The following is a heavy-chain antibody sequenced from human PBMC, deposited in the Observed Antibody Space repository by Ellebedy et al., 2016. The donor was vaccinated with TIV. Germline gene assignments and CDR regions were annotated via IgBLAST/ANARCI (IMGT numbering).Heavy chain of an antibody. CDR3: ARRSGLYYYYGMDV. Sequence: ASVKVSRXASGYTFTSYYMHWVRQAPGQGLEWMGIINPSGGSTNYAQKFQGRVTMTRDTSTSTVYMELSSLRSEDTAVYYCARRSGLYYYYGMDVWGQGTTVTVSS. CDR2: INPSGGST. CDR1: GYTFTSYY. V-gene: IGHV1-46*01. D-gene: IGHD1-26*01. J-gene: IGHJ6*02.